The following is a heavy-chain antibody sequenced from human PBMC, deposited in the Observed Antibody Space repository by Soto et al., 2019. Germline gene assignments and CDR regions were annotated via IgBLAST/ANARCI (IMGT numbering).Heavy chain of an antibody. V-gene: IGHV1-69*13. Sequence: SVKVSCKASGGTFSSYAISWVRQAPGQGLEWMGGIIPILSTANYAQKFQGRVTITADESTSTAYMELSSLRSEDTAVYYCARDYYDSSGYYYVWYFDLWGRGTLVTVSS. J-gene: IGHJ2*01. CDR2: IIPILSTA. CDR3: ARDYYDSSGYYYVWYFDL. D-gene: IGHD3-22*01. CDR1: GGTFSSYA.